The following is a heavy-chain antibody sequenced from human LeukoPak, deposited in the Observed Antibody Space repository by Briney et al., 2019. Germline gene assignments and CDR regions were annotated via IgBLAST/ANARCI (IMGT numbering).Heavy chain of an antibody. CDR3: ARGDGSSSGTNFDY. CDR1: GGSFSGYY. Sequence: SETLSLTCAVYGGSFSGYYWSWIRQPPGKGLEWIGEINHSGSTNYNPSLKSRVTISVDTSKNQFSLKLSSVTAADTAVYYCARGDGSSSGTNFDYWGQGTLVTVSS. D-gene: IGHD6-6*01. V-gene: IGHV4-34*01. CDR2: INHSGST. J-gene: IGHJ4*02.